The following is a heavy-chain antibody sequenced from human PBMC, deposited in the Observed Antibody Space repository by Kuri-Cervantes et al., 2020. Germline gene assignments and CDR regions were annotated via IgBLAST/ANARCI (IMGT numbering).Heavy chain of an antibody. CDR2: TYYRSKWYN. CDR1: GDSVSSNSAA. D-gene: IGHD3-9*01. V-gene: IGHV6-1*01. Sequence: SETLSLTCAISGDSVSSNSAAWNWIRQSPSRGLEWLGRTYYRSKWYNDYAVSVKSRITINPDTSKNQFSLKLSSVTAADTAVYYCARALSFYDILTGYYRPYYFDYWGQGTLVTVSS. CDR3: ARALSFYDILTGYYRPYYFDY. J-gene: IGHJ4*02.